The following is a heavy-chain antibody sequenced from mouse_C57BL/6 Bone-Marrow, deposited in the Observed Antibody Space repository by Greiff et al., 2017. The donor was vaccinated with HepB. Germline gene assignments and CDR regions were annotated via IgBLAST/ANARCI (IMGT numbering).Heavy chain of an antibody. Sequence: QVQLQQSGPELVKPGASVKISCKASGYAFSSSWVNWVKQRHGKGLERIGRIYPGDGDTNYNGKFKGKATLTADKATSTAYLQLSSLTSEDSAVYFCARDEGWGGQGTTLTVSS. CDR2: IYPGDGDT. V-gene: IGHV1-82*01. CDR1: GYAFSSSW. J-gene: IGHJ2*01. CDR3: ARDEGW. D-gene: IGHD3-3*01.